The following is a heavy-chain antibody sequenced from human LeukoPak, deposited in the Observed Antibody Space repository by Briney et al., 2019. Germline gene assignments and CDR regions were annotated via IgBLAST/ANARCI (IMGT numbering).Heavy chain of an antibody. CDR3: AKNLDSNSYHTDDAFDI. V-gene: IGHV3-23*01. J-gene: IGHJ3*02. D-gene: IGHD4-11*01. CDR2: ISGSGGTT. CDR1: GFTFSSYE. Sequence: PGGSLRLSCAASGFTFSSYEMNWVRQAPGKGLEWVSGISGSGGTTYHADSVKGRFTISRDNSKNTLYLQMNSLRAEDTAIYYCAKNLDSNSYHTDDAFDIWGQGTVVTVSS.